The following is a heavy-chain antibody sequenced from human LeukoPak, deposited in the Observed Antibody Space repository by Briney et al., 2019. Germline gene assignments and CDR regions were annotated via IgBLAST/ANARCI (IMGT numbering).Heavy chain of an antibody. Sequence: GGSLRLSCAASGFTFSSYSMNWVRQAPGKGLEWVSSISSSSSYIYYADSVKGRFTISRDNAKNSLYLQMNSLRAEDTAVYYCARDGYCSGGSCYSASTGFDPWGQGTLVTVSS. J-gene: IGHJ5*02. CDR1: GFTFSSYS. CDR3: ARDGYCSGGSCYSASTGFDP. V-gene: IGHV3-21*01. CDR2: ISSSSSYI. D-gene: IGHD2-15*01.